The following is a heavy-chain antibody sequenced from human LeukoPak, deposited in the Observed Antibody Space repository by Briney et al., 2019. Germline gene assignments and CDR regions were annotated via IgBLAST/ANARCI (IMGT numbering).Heavy chain of an antibody. CDR3: AREDYYGSGSY. J-gene: IGHJ4*02. Sequence: SQTQSLTCTVSGGSISSGSYYWSWIRQPAGKGLEWIGRIYTSGSTNYNPSLKSRVTISVDTSKNQFSLKLSSVTAADTAVYYCAREDYYGSGSYWGQGTLVTVSS. CDR1: GGSISSGSYY. V-gene: IGHV4-61*02. D-gene: IGHD3-10*01. CDR2: IYTSGST.